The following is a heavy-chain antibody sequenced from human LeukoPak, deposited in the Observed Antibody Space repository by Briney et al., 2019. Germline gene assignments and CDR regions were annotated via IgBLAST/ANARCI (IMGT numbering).Heavy chain of an antibody. CDR1: GFTFSDYY. V-gene: IGHV3-7*03. CDR3: ARVVAAAGHNWFDP. J-gene: IGHJ5*02. Sequence: GGSLRLSCAASGFTFSDYYMSWVRQAPGKGLEWVANIKQDGSEKYYVDSVKGRFTISRDNAKNSLYLQMNSLRAEDTAVYYCARVVAAAGHNWFDPWGQGTLVTVSS. D-gene: IGHD6-13*01. CDR2: IKQDGSEK.